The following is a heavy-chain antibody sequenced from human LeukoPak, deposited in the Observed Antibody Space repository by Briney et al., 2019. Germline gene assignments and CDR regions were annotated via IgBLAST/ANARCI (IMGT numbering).Heavy chain of an antibody. D-gene: IGHD1-26*01. CDR1: GGTFSSYA. Sequence: SVKVSCKASGGTFSSYAISWVRQAPGQGLEWMGRIIPILGIANYAQKFQGRVTITADKSTSTAYMELSSLRSEDTAVYYCARPAYSGSSLYFDYWGQGTLVTVSS. CDR3: ARPAYSGSSLYFDY. CDR2: IIPILGIA. V-gene: IGHV1-69*04. J-gene: IGHJ4*02.